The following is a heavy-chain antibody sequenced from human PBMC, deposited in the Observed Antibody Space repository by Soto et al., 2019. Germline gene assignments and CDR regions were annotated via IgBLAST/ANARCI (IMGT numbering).Heavy chain of an antibody. CDR1: GSSISSSSYY. J-gene: IGHJ6*02. CDR3: ARRDDEGIAVAVRGGMDV. V-gene: IGHV4-39*01. CDR2: IYYSGST. Sequence: SETLSLTCTVSGSSISSSSYYWGWIRQPPGKGLEWIGSIYYSGSTYYNPSLKSRVTISVDTSKNQFSLKLSSVTAADTAVYYCARRDDEGIAVAVRGGMDVWGQGTTVT. D-gene: IGHD6-19*01.